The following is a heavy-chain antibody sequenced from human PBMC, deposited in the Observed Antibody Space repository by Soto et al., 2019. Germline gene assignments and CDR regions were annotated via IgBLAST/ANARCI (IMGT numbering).Heavy chain of an antibody. V-gene: IGHV4-34*01. CDR2: INHSGST. Sequence: KPSETLSLTCAVYGGSFSGYYWSWIRQPPGKGLEWIGEINHSGSTNYNPSLKSRVTISVDTSKNQFSLKLSSVTAADTAVYYCARGPLRYCSGGSCIRYPMDVWGQGTTVTVSS. CDR1: GGSFSGYY. J-gene: IGHJ6*02. CDR3: ARGPLRYCSGGSCIRYPMDV. D-gene: IGHD2-15*01.